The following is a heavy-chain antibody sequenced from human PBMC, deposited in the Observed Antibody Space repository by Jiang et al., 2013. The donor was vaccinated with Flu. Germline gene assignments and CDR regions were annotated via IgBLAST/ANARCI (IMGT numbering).Heavy chain of an antibody. CDR3: ARVPGELTSSWFGEFPNWFDP. Sequence: QLVESGAEVKKPGASVKVSCKASGYTFTSYDINWVRQATGQGLEWMGWMNPNSGNTGYAQKFQGRVTMTRNTSISTAYMELSSLRSEDTAVYYCARVPGELTSSWFGEFPNWFDPWGQGTLVTVSS. CDR2: MNPNSGNT. CDR1: GYTFTSYD. J-gene: IGHJ5*02. D-gene: IGHD3-10*01. V-gene: IGHV1-8*01.